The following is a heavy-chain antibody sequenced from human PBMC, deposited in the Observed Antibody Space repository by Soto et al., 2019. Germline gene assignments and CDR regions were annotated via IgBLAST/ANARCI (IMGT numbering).Heavy chain of an antibody. Sequence: QITLNESGPTVVNPAETLTLTCTFPGFSLTTSGVGVGWIRQSPGKAPEWLALIYWDDDKRYSASLKSRLTTTKDTSKNQVVLTMASVDPADTATYYVAHRILRTVFGLVTTTAIYFDFWGQGTPVVVSS. V-gene: IGHV2-5*02. D-gene: IGHD3-3*01. CDR1: GFSLTTSGVG. CDR2: IYWDDDK. J-gene: IGHJ4*02. CDR3: AHRILRTVFGLVTTTAIYFDF.